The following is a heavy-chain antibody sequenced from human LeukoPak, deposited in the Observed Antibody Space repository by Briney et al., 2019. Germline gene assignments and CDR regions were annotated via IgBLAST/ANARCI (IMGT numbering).Heavy chain of an antibody. D-gene: IGHD6-19*01. CDR3: AKTSRQGAVASPLDY. V-gene: IGHV3-23*01. Sequence: GGSLRLSCAASGFMFTTYAMSWVRQAPGKGLEWVSAIGGDGGRTYYADSVKGRFTISRDNSKDTVFLQMNSLRAEDTAVYYCAKTSRQGAVASPLDYWGQGTLVTVSS. CDR2: IGGDGGRT. CDR1: GFMFTTYA. J-gene: IGHJ4*02.